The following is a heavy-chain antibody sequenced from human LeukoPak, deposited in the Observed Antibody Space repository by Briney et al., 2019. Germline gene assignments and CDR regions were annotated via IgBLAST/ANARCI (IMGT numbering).Heavy chain of an antibody. CDR1: GYSFTNYD. D-gene: IGHD4-11*01. CDR3: ARVKVIITVTTGEGNWFDP. J-gene: IGHJ5*02. V-gene: IGHV1-18*01. CDR2: ISAYNGNT. Sequence: ASVKVSCKASGYSFTNYDINWVRQAPGQGLEWMGWISAYNGNTNYAQKLQGRVTMTTDTSTSTAYMELRSLRSDDTAVYYCARVKVIITVTTGEGNWFDPWGQGTLVTVSS.